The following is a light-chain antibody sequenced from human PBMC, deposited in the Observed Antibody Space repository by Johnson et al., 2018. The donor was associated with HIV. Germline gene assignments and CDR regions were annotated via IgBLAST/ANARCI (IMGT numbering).Light chain of an antibody. J-gene: IGLJ1*01. CDR1: SSNIGRNY. CDR3: GTWDSSLSAGGV. V-gene: IGLV1-51*01. CDR2: DNN. Sequence: QSVLTQSPSVSAAPGQKVTISCSGSSSNIGRNYVSWYQQLPGRAPKLLIYDNNKRPSGIPDRFSGSKSGTSATLGITGLQTGDEADYYCGTWDSSLSAGGVFGTGTKVTVL.